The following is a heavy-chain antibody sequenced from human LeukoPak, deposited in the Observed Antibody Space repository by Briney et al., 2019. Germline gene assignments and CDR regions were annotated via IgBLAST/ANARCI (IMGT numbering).Heavy chain of an antibody. V-gene: IGHV4-59*11. D-gene: IGHD2-15*01. CDR3: ARAPLGYCSGGRCSGVKFDY. CDR1: GGSISSHY. Sequence: SETLSLTCTVSGGSISSHYWSWIRQPPGKGLEWIGYIYNSGSTNYNPSLKSRVTISIDTSKNQFSLKLSSVPAADTAVYYCARAPLGYCSGGRCSGVKFDYWGQGTLVTVSS. J-gene: IGHJ4*02. CDR2: IYNSGST.